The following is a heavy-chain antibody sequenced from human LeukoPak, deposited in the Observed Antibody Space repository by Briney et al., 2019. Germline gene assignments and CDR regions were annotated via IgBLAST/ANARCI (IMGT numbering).Heavy chain of an antibody. J-gene: IGHJ4*02. CDR2: ISSSGSTR. D-gene: IGHD4-23*01. CDR1: GFTFSSYE. V-gene: IGHV3-48*03. CDR3: ARVYRSTTVVTVDY. Sequence: PGGSLRLSCAASGFTFSSYEMNWVRQAPGKGLEWDSYISSSGSTRYYADSVKGRFTISRDNAKNSLYLQMNSLRVEDTAVYYCARVYRSTTVVTVDYWGQGTLVTVSS.